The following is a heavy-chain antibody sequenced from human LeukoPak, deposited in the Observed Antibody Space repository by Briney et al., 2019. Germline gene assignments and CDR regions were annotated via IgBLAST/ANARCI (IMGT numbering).Heavy chain of an antibody. CDR3: AKEKIQLNPFDY. Sequence: PGGSLRLSCAASGFTFSSYGMHWVRQAPGKGLEWVAFIRYDGSNKYYADSVKGRFTISRDNSKNTLYLQMNSLRAEDTAVYYCAKEKIQLNPFDYWGQGTLATVSS. CDR2: IRYDGSNK. CDR1: GFTFSSYG. J-gene: IGHJ4*02. V-gene: IGHV3-30*02. D-gene: IGHD5-18*01.